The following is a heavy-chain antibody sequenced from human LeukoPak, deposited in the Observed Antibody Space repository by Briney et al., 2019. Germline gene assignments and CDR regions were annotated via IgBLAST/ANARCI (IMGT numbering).Heavy chain of an antibody. CDR2: IIPIFGTA. Sequence: SVKVSCKASGGTFSSYAISWVRQAPGQGLEWMGGIIPIFGTANYAQKFQGRVTITTDESTSTAYMELSSLRSEDTAVYYCARGIAHFVVVTAMEGALDIWGQGTMVTVSS. D-gene: IGHD2-21*02. V-gene: IGHV1-69*05. J-gene: IGHJ3*02. CDR3: ARGIAHFVVVTAMEGALDI. CDR1: GGTFSSYA.